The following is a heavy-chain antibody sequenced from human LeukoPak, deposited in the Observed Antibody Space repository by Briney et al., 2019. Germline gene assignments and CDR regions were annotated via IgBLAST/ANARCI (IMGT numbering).Heavy chain of an antibody. V-gene: IGHV3-30*18. D-gene: IGHD6-13*01. J-gene: IGHJ4*02. CDR2: ISYDGSNK. CDR1: GFTFSSYG. Sequence: PGGSLRLSCAASGFTFSSYGMHWVRQAPGKGLEWVAVISYDGSNKYYADSVKGRFTISRDNSKNTLYLQMNSLRAEDTAVYYCAKERAAAGQMFDYWGQGTLVTVSS. CDR3: AKERAAAGQMFDY.